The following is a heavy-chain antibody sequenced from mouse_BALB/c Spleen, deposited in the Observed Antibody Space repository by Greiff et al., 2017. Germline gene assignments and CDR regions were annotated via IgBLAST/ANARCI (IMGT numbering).Heavy chain of an antibody. D-gene: IGHD1-2*01. Sequence: QLQQSGPELVKPGASVKIPCKASGYTFTDYNMDWVKQSHGKSLEWIGDINPNNGGTIYNQKFKGKATLTVDKSSSTAYMELRSLTSEDTAVYYCARVGLLRLPFAYWGQGTLVTVSA. CDR1: GYTFTDYN. J-gene: IGHJ3*01. CDR2: INPNNGGT. CDR3: ARVGLLRLPFAY. V-gene: IGHV1-18*01.